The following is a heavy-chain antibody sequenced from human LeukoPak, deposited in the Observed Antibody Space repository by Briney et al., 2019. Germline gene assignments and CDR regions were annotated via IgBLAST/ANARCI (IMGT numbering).Heavy chain of an antibody. CDR1: GGSISSYY. V-gene: IGHV4-59*01. CDR3: ARDRRESTKPNDAFDI. D-gene: IGHD1-1*01. J-gene: IGHJ3*02. CDR2: IYYTGST. Sequence: SETLSLTCSVSGGSISSYYWSWIRQSPGKGPEWIGYIYYTGSTNYNPSLESRVTISVDTSKKQLSLKLSSVTAADTAVYYCARDRRESTKPNDAFDIWGQGTMVTVSS.